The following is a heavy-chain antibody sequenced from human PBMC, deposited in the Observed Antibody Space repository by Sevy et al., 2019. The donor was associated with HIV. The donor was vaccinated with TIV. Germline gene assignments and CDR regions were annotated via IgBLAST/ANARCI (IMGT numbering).Heavy chain of an antibody. CDR1: GFTFSNAW. D-gene: IGHD1-26*01. CDR3: ATLKWELRLGPHFDY. CDR2: INSKTDGGTT. V-gene: IGHV3-15*01. J-gene: IGHJ4*02. Sequence: GGSLRLSCAASGFTFSNAWISWVRQAPGKGLEWVGRINSKTDGGTTEYAAPVKGRFTISRDDSKNTLYLQMNSPKTEDTALYYRATLKWELRLGPHFDYWGQGTLVTVSS.